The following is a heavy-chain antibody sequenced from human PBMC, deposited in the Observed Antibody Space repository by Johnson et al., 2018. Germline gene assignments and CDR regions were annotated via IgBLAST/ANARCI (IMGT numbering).Heavy chain of an antibody. V-gene: IGHV3-33*01. CDR1: GFRFSSYG. Sequence: VQLVQSGGGVVQPGRSLRLSCAASGFRFSSYGMHWVRQAPGKGLEWVAVIWYDGSNKYYADSVKGRFTISRDNSKNTLYLQMNSLRAEDTAGYYCAREGDGGFVVVPMDVWGQGTTVTVSS. J-gene: IGHJ6*02. CDR2: IWYDGSNK. CDR3: AREGDGGFVVVPMDV. D-gene: IGHD3-10*01.